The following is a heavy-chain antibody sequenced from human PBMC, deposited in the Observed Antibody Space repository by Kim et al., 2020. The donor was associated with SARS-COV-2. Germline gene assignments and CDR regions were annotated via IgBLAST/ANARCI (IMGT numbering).Heavy chain of an antibody. CDR2: IKQDGSEK. CDR3: ARGGDDYNDFLFDY. D-gene: IGHD4-4*01. Sequence: GGSLRLSCAASGFTFSSYWMSWVRQAPGKGLEWVANIKQDGSEKYYVDSVKGRFTISRDNAKNSLYLQMNSLRAEDTAVYYCARGGDDYNDFLFDYWGQGTLVTISS. CDR1: GFTFSSYW. V-gene: IGHV3-7*03. J-gene: IGHJ4*02.